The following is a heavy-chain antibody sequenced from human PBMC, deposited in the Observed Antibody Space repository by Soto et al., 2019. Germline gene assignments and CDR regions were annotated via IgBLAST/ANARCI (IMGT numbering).Heavy chain of an antibody. V-gene: IGHV3-23*01. CDR1: GFTFNTHA. CDR2: ISGSGGTT. D-gene: IGHD3-22*01. Sequence: GSLRLSCVASGFTFNTHAMSWVRQAPGKGLEWVSGISGSGGTTDYADSVKGRFTISRDNSKNTLYLQMNSLRAEDTAVYYFAKGHYYDSSGHFSPATHFDYWGQGTLVTVSS. CDR3: AKGHYYDSSGHFSPATHFDY. J-gene: IGHJ4*02.